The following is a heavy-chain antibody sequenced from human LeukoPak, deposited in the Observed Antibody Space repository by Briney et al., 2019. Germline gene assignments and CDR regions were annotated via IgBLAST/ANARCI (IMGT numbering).Heavy chain of an antibody. V-gene: IGHV3-21*01. CDR2: ISSSSSYI. Sequence: KSGGSLRLSCAASGFTFSSYSMTWVRQAPGKGLEWVSSISSSSSYIYYADSVKGRFTISRDNAKNSLYLQMNSLRAEDTAVYYCARVANYYGSGSYYKSYYYYGMDVWSQGTTVTVSS. D-gene: IGHD3-10*01. CDR1: GFTFSSYS. J-gene: IGHJ6*02. CDR3: ARVANYYGSGSYYKSYYYYGMDV.